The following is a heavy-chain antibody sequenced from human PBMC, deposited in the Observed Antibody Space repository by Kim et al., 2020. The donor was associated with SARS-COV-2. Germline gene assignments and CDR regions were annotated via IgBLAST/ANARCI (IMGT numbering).Heavy chain of an antibody. V-gene: IGHV4-39*01. CDR3: ARPYGGGY. Sequence: SETLSLTCTVSGDSIGTSPYYWGWIRQPPGKGLEWIGSIYHRGYTDYNPTPKSRVIIRMDTSKNQFSLRLTSVTAADTAGYYCARPYGGGYWGQGKLVTV. CDR1: GDSIGTSPYY. CDR2: IYHRGYT. D-gene: IGHD3-10*01. J-gene: IGHJ4*02.